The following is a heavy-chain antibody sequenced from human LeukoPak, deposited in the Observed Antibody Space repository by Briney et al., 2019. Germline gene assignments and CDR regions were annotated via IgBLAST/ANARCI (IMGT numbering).Heavy chain of an antibody. D-gene: IGHD6-19*01. V-gene: IGHV3-7*01. J-gene: IGHJ4*02. CDR1: GFTFSSYW. CDR3: AREGQYSSGGFDY. Sequence: GGSLRLSCAASGFTFSSYWMSWVRQAPGKGLEWVDNIKQDGSEKYYVDSVKGRFTISRDNAKNSLYLQMNGLRAEDTAVYYCAREGQYSSGGFDYWGQGTLVTVSS. CDR2: IKQDGSEK.